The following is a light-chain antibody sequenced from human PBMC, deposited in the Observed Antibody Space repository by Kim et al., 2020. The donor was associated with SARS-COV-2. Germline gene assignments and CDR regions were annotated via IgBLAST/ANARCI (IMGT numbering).Light chain of an antibody. Sequence: ALGQTIRITCQGDSLTNYYASWYQQKPGQAPVPVIYGKNNRPSGIPDRFSGSISGTPASLTITGTQAEDEADYYCCSRDISGNHYLFGPGTKVTVL. CDR3: CSRDISGNHYL. J-gene: IGLJ1*01. V-gene: IGLV3-19*01. CDR2: GKN. CDR1: SLTNYY.